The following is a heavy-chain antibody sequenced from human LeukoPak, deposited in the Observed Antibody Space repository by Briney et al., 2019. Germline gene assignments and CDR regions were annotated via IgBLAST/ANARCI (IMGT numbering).Heavy chain of an antibody. CDR1: GYSVSRGYY. V-gene: IGHV4-38-2*02. D-gene: IGHD2-2*01. J-gene: IGHJ4*02. CDR2: IYYSGST. Sequence: PSETLSLTCTVSGYSVSRGYYWGWIRQPPGKGLEWIGSIYYSGSTYYNSSLKSRVTISVDTSKNQFSLKLSSVTAADTAVYYCARDDGYAGGKEFDYWGQGTLVTVSS. CDR3: ARDDGYAGGKEFDY.